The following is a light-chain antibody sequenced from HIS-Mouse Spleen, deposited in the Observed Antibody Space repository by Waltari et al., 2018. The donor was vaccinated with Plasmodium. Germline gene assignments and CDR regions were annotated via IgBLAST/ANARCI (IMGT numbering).Light chain of an antibody. J-gene: IGLJ3*02. CDR2: EGS. CDR1: SSAVGSYNL. Sequence: QSALTQPASVSGSPGQSITISCTGPSSAVGSYNLFSWYQQHPGKAPKLMIYEGSKRPSGVSNRFSGSKSGNTASLTISGLQAEDEADYYCCSYAGSSTFVFGGGTKLTVL. CDR3: CSYAGSSTFV. V-gene: IGLV2-23*03.